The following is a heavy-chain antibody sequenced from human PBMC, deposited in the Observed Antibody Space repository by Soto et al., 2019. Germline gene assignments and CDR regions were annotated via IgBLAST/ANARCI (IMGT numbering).Heavy chain of an antibody. CDR1: GFTFNSYA. Sequence: HPGGSLRLSCEASGFTFNSYAMTWVRQAPGKGLEWVSSISFSDGGTYYADSVKGRLTISRDNSKNTLFLQMNSLRVEDTAVYYCVKDDRILGRRYFDLWGRGTLVTVSS. J-gene: IGHJ2*01. CDR2: ISFSDGGT. CDR3: VKDDRILGRRYFDL. V-gene: IGHV3-23*01. D-gene: IGHD2-15*01.